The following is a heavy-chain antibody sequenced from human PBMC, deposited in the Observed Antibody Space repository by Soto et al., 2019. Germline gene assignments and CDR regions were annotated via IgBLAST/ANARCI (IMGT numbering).Heavy chain of an antibody. CDR1: GFTFSSYG. V-gene: IGHV3-30*18. CDR3: AKVGRYGPVDY. D-gene: IGHD5-18*01. CDR2: ISYDGSNK. J-gene: IGHJ4*02. Sequence: QVQLVESGGGVVQPGRSMRLSCAASGFTFSSYGMHWVRQAPGKGLEWVAVISYDGSNKYYADSVKGRFTISRDNSKNTLYLQMNSLRAEDTAVYYCAKVGRYGPVDYWGQGTLVTVSS.